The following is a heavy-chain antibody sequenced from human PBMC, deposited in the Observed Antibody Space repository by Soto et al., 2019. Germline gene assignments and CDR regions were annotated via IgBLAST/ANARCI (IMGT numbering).Heavy chain of an antibody. CDR2: ISYDGSNK. D-gene: IGHD1-26*01. CDR1: GFTFSSYG. CDR3: AKDREGATAYYFDY. Sequence: QVQLVESGGGVVQPGRSLRLSCAASGFTFSSYGMHWVRQAPGKGLEWVAVISYDGSNKYYADSVKGRFTISRDNSKNTLYLQLNSLRAEDTAVYYCAKDREGATAYYFDYWGQGTLVTVSS. V-gene: IGHV3-30*18. J-gene: IGHJ4*02.